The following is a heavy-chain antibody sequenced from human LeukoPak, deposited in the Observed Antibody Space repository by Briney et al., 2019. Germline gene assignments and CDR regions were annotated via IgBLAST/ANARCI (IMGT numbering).Heavy chain of an antibody. J-gene: IGHJ4*02. CDR3: ARDRGHYYDNSNDY. V-gene: IGHV3-7*03. D-gene: IGHD3-22*01. Sequence: GGSLRLSCAASGFTCSSYWMSWVRQAPGRGLEWVANIKQDGSEKYYVDSVKGRFTISRDNAKNSLYLQMNSLRAEDTALYYCARDRGHYYDNSNDYWGQGTLVTVSS. CDR1: GFTCSSYW. CDR2: IKQDGSEK.